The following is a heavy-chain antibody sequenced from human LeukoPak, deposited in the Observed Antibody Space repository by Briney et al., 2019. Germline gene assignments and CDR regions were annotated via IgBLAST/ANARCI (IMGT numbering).Heavy chain of an antibody. CDR1: GGSFSGYY. J-gene: IGHJ4*02. CDR2: INHSGST. Sequence: PSETLSLTCAVHGGSFSGYYWSWIRQPQGKGLEWIGEINHSGSTNYNPSLKSRVTISVDTSKNQFSLKLSSVTAADTAVYYCARVSGTYSLWGQGTLVTVSS. D-gene: IGHD1-26*01. V-gene: IGHV4-34*01. CDR3: ARVSGTYSL.